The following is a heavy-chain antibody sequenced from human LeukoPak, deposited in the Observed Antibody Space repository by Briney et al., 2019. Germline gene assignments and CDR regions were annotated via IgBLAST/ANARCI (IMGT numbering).Heavy chain of an antibody. CDR3: AKTTTGYSSGRFPGWPVDY. V-gene: IGHV3-53*01. CDR2: IYSGGST. D-gene: IGHD6-19*01. CDR1: GFTVSSNY. Sequence: GGSLRLSCAASGFTVSSNYMSWVRQAPGKGLEWVSVIYSGGSTYYADSVKGRWTISRDNSKNTVYLQMNSLRAEDTAVYYCAKTTTGYSSGRFPGWPVDYWGQGTLVTVSS. J-gene: IGHJ4*02.